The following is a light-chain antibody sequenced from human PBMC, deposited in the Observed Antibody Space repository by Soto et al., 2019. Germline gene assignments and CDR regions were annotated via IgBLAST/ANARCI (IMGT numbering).Light chain of an antibody. CDR3: SSHTISSALQV. V-gene: IGLV2-8*01. Sequence: QSVLTQPPSASGSPGQSVTISCTGTSSDVGGYNYVSWYQQHPGKAPKLMIYEVSKRPSGVPDRFSGSKSGNTASLTISGLHAEDEADYYCSSHTISSALQVFGSGTKLTVL. J-gene: IGLJ1*01. CDR2: EVS. CDR1: SSDVGGYNY.